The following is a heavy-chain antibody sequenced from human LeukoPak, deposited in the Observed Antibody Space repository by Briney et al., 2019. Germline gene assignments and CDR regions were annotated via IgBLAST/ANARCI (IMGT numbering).Heavy chain of an antibody. CDR3: ARALRYGHVNY. CDR2: MYYSGST. Sequence: SETLSLTCTVSGSSINDYYWSWIRQPPGKGLEWIGYMYYSGSTNYNPSLKSRVTISVDTSKNQFSLKLSSGTAADTAVYYCARALRYGHVNYWGQGTLVTVSS. V-gene: IGHV4-59*01. D-gene: IGHD1-14*01. J-gene: IGHJ4*02. CDR1: GSSINDYY.